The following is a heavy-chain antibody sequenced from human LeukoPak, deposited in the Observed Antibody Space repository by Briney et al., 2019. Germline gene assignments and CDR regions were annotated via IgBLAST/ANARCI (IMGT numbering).Heavy chain of an antibody. CDR1: GFSISNSA. CDR3: ARDVEIDP. D-gene: IGHD2-21*01. CDR2: IVASSGST. V-gene: IGHV3-23*01. J-gene: IGHJ4*02. Sequence: GGSLRLSCAASGFSISNSAMSWVRQAPGKGLEWVSLIVASSGSTFYADSVKGRFTISRDSSKNTLYLQMNSLRAEDTAVYYCARDVEIDPWGQGTLVTVSS.